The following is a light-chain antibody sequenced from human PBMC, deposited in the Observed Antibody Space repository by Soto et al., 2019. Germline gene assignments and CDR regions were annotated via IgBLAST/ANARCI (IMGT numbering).Light chain of an antibody. J-gene: IGLJ1*01. CDR3: CSYAGSYSNV. V-gene: IGLV2-11*01. CDR1: SSDVGAYNY. Sequence: QSALTQPRSVSGAPGQSVTISCTGTSSDVGAYNYVSWYQQHPGKAPKLMIYDVSKRPSGVPVRFSGSKSGHSASLTISGLQAEDEDYYYCCSYAGSYSNVFGRGTKLTVL. CDR2: DVS.